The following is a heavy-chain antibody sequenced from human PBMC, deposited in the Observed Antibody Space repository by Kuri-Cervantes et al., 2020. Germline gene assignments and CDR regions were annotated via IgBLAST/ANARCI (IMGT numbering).Heavy chain of an antibody. CDR1: GYSLTSYW. J-gene: IGHJ4*02. CDR3: ARLPDSRGPLHFDY. V-gene: IGHV5-51*01. CDR2: IYPGDSDT. D-gene: IGHD6-19*01. Sequence: GGSLRLSCKGSGYSLTSYWIGWVRQMPGKGLEWMGIIYPGDSDTRYSPSFQGQVTISADKSISTAYLQWSSLKASDTAMYFCARLPDSRGPLHFDYWGQGALVTVSS.